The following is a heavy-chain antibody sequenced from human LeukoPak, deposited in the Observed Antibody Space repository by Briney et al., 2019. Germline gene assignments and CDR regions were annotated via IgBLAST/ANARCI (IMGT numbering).Heavy chain of an antibody. J-gene: IGHJ4*02. V-gene: IGHV1-69*01. CDR1: GGTFSSYA. D-gene: IGHD3-22*01. Sequence: GSSVKVSCKASGGTFSSYAISWVRQAPGQGLEWMGGIIPIFGTANYAQKFQGRVTITADESTSTAYMELSSLRSEDTAVYYCARASRAVADNSSGYYLDYWGQGTLVTVSS. CDR2: IIPIFGTA. CDR3: ARASRAVADNSSGYYLDY.